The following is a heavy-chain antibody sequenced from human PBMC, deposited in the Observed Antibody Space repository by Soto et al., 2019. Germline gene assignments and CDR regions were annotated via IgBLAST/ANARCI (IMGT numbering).Heavy chain of an antibody. Sequence: ASVKVSWKASGYTFTSYAMHWVRQAPGQRLEWMGWINAGNGNTKYSQKFQGRVTITRDTSASTAYMELSSLRSEDTAVYYCARGGRSRRIAAAGSYYYYGMDVWGQ. V-gene: IGHV1-3*01. D-gene: IGHD6-13*01. CDR2: INAGNGNT. J-gene: IGHJ6*02. CDR3: ARGGRSRRIAAAGSYYYYGMDV. CDR1: GYTFTSYA.